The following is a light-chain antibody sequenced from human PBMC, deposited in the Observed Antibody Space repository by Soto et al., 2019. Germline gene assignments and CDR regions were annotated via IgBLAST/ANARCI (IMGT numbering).Light chain of an antibody. CDR3: QKSYSSLRT. V-gene: IGKV1-39*01. CDR1: QRLSYF. CDR2: VVF. J-gene: IGKJ4*01. Sequence: IQMTQSPSSMSTSACVSVIITCRSSQRLSYFLNCYQQKPGKAPMLLMLVVFTLNDGVPSRFNGSGTGTDFSLTISSMQPEDFATYYCQKSYSSLRTFGGGTKVDIK.